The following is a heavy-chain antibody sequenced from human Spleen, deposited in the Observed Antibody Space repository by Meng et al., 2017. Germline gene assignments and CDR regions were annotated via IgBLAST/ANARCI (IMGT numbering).Heavy chain of an antibody. Sequence: ASVKVSCKVSGYIFTELAILWVRQAPGKGLEWMGGFDPEDDERLYAQKFQGRVTMAEDTATDTVYMEVSSLRSEDTAVYYCAAAAVTGTFDYWGQGTLVTVSS. CDR3: AAAAVTGTFDY. CDR2: FDPEDDER. D-gene: IGHD6-19*01. V-gene: IGHV1-24*01. J-gene: IGHJ4*02. CDR1: GYIFTELA.